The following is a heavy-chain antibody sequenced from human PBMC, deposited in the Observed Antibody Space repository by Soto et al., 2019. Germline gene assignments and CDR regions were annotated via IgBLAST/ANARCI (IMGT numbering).Heavy chain of an antibody. CDR3: ARLDYYDSGSYPY. J-gene: IGHJ4*02. CDR1: GGSISSGGYS. Sequence: PSETLSLTCAVSGGSISSGGYSWSWIRQPPGKGLEWIGYIYHSGSTYYNPSLKSRVTISVDRSKNQFSLKLSSVTAADTAVYYWARLDYYDSGSYPYWGQGTLVTVSS. D-gene: IGHD3-10*01. CDR2: IYHSGST. V-gene: IGHV4-30-2*01.